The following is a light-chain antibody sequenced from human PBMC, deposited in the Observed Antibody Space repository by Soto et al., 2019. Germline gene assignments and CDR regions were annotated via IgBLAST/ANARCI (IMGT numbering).Light chain of an antibody. Sequence: QSALTQPDYVSGSPGQSITISCTGTSSDIGTYNLVSWYQQHPGKAPQLIIYEATKRPSGVSNRCSGSKSGNTASLTISGLQTEDEADYYCCSYAGGSTLVFGGGTKLTVL. J-gene: IGLJ3*02. CDR3: CSYAGGSTLV. V-gene: IGLV2-23*01. CDR1: SSDIGTYNL. CDR2: EAT.